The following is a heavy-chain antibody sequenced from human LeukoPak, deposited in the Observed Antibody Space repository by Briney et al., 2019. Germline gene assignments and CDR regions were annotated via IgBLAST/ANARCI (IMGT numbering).Heavy chain of an antibody. CDR3: AREYATRPYYYYMDV. CDR1: GYTFTGYY. V-gene: IGHV1-2*02. J-gene: IGHJ6*03. CDR2: INPNSGGT. D-gene: IGHD2-8*01. Sequence: ASVKVSCKASGYTFTGYYMHWVRQAPGQGLEWMGWINPNSGGTNYAQKFQGRVTMTRDTSISTAYMELSRLRSDDTAVYYCAREYATRPYYYYMDVWGKGTTVTVSS.